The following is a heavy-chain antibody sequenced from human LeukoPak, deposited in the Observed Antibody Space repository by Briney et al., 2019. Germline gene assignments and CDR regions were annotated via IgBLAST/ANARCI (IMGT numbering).Heavy chain of an antibody. CDR1: GDSIISTNYY. Sequence: SETLSLTCTVSGDSIISTNYYWGWLRQPPGKGLEWIGSIYYSGTTYYKPSLKSRVTISVDTSKNQFSLKLTSVTAADTAVYYCGREQTPSDYWGQGTLRTVSS. J-gene: IGHJ4*02. V-gene: IGHV4-39*02. D-gene: IGHD4-23*01. CDR2: IYYSGTT. CDR3: GREQTPSDY.